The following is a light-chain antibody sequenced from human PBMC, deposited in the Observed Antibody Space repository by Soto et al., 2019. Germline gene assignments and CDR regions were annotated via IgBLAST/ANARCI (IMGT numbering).Light chain of an antibody. CDR2: GAS. CDR1: QSVRNSY. J-gene: IGKJ5*01. V-gene: IGKV3-20*01. CDR3: QQYGSSPPSST. Sequence: EIVLTQSTGTLSLSPGERATLSCRASQSVRNSYLAWYQQKPGQAPRLLMSGASSRSTGIPDRFSGRGSGTDFTLTISRLEPEDFAVYYCQQYGSSPPSSTFGQGTRLEIK.